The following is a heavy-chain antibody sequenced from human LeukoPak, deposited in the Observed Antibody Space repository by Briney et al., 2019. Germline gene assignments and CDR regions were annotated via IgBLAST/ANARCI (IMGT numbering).Heavy chain of an antibody. CDR2: IVVGSGNT. Sequence: ASVKVSCKASGFTFTSSAMQWVRQARGQRLEWIGWIVVGSGNTNYAQKFQERVTITRDMSTSTAYMELSSLRSEDTAVYYCAPGRWLPLVAFDIWGQGTMVTVSS. D-gene: IGHD5-24*01. J-gene: IGHJ3*02. V-gene: IGHV1-58*02. CDR3: APGRWLPLVAFDI. CDR1: GFTFTSSA.